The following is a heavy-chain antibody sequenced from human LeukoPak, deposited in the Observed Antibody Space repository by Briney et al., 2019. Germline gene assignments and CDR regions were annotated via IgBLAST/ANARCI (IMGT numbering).Heavy chain of an antibody. Sequence: GGSLRLSCAASGFTFSSYAMSWVRQAPGKGLEWVSAISGSGGSTYYADSVKGRFTISRDTSKNTLDLQMNSLRAEDTALYYCARDYYGGPFDYWGQGTLVTVSS. CDR2: ISGSGGST. J-gene: IGHJ4*02. CDR3: ARDYYGGPFDY. D-gene: IGHD3-10*01. V-gene: IGHV3-23*01. CDR1: GFTFSSYA.